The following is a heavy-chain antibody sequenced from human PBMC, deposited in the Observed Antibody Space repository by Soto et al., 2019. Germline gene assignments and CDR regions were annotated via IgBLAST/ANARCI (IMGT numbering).Heavy chain of an antibody. CDR1: GFTFSSYE. D-gene: IGHD3-22*01. CDR3: ASLSYDSSGYDDY. CDR2: ISSSGSTI. J-gene: IGHJ4*02. Sequence: SLRLSCAASGFTFSSYEMNWVRQAPGKGLEWVSYISSSGSTIYYADSVKGRFTISRDNAKNSLYLQMNSLRAEDTAVYYCASLSYDSSGYDDYWGQGTLVTVSS. V-gene: IGHV3-48*03.